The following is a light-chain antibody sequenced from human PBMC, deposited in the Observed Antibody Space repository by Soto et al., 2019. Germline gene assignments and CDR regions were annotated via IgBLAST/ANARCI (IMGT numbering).Light chain of an antibody. CDR1: QSISIY. CDR3: QPSGTTPPWT. J-gene: IGKJ1*01. Sequence: DIQVTQSPSSLSASVGDRVTITCRASQSISIYLNWYQQKPGKAPKLLIYAASSLQSGVPSRFSGSGSGTDFTLTISSLQPEDFATYYCQPSGTTPPWTFGQGTKV. CDR2: AAS. V-gene: IGKV1-39*01.